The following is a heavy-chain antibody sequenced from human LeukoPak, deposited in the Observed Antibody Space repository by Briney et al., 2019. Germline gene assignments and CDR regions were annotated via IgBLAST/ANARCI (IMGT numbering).Heavy chain of an antibody. V-gene: IGHV1-46*01. CDR3: ASAAPHFDY. Sequence: ASVKGFCQASGYTFTRYYMHWVRQAPGQGLEWMGIINPSGGSTSYAQKFQGRVTMTRDTSTSTVYMELSSLRSEDTAVYYCASAAPHFDYWGQGTLVTVSS. J-gene: IGHJ4*02. D-gene: IGHD2-15*01. CDR2: INPSGGST. CDR1: GYTFTRYY.